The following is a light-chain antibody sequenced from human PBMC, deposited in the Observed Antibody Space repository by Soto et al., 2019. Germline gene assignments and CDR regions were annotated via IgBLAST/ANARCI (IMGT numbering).Light chain of an antibody. V-gene: IGKV3-11*01. CDR3: QQRSNWPST. Sequence: EIVLTQSPVTLSLSPGERATLSCRASQSVSTYLAWYQQKPGQAPRLLIYDAFKRATGIPARFSGSGSGTDFTLTISSLEPEDFAGYYCQQRSNWPSTFGGGTKVEIK. CDR2: DAF. CDR1: QSVSTY. J-gene: IGKJ4*01.